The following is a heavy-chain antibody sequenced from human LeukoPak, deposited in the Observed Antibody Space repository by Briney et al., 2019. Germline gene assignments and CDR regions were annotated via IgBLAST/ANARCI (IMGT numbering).Heavy chain of an antibody. D-gene: IGHD3-10*01. CDR2: IYSSGST. CDR1: GGSIRGYY. J-gene: IGHJ6*03. Sequence: SETLSLTCTVSGGSIRGYYWSWIRQPPGKGLEWIGYIYSSGSTKYNPSLKSRVTMSVDTSKNQFSLKVSSVTAADTAVYYCARVFDSGSQAYFYYMDVWGKGTTVTISS. V-gene: IGHV4-59*01. CDR3: ARVFDSGSQAYFYYMDV.